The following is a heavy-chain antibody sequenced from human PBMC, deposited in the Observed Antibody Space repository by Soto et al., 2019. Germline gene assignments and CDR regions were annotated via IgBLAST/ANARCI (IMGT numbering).Heavy chain of an antibody. CDR3: ARMGANYYDSSGYSEPGYFDY. CDR1: GGSISSGGYS. V-gene: IGHV4-30-2*01. CDR2: IYHSGST. J-gene: IGHJ4*02. D-gene: IGHD3-22*01. Sequence: SETLSLTXAVSGGSISSGGYSWSWIRQPPGKGLEWIGYIYHSGSTYYNPSLKSRVTISVDRSKNQFSLKLSSVTAADTAVYYCARMGANYYDSSGYSEPGYFDYWGQGTLVTVS.